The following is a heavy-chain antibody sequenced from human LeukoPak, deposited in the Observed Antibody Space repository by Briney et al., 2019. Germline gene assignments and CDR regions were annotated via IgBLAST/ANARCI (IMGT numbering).Heavy chain of an antibody. J-gene: IGHJ6*02. D-gene: IGHD2-2*02. CDR1: GSTFTDDY. CDR3: ARGLLGYCSSTSCYTGHYYYGMDV. Sequence: ASVKVSCKASGSTFTDDYIHWVRQAPGQGLEWMGSINPTGDGTHYAQRFQGRVTMTRDTSISTAYMELSRLRSDDTAVYYCARGLLGYCSSTSCYTGHYYYGMDVWGQGTTVTVSS. V-gene: IGHV1-2*02. CDR2: INPTGDGT.